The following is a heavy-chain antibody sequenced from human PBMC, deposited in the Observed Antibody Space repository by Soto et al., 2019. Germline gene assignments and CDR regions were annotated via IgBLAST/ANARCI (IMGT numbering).Heavy chain of an antibody. D-gene: IGHD3-10*01. V-gene: IGHV3-23*01. J-gene: IGHJ4*02. Sequence: EVQLLESGGGLVQPGGSLRLSCAASGFTFNHYAMTWVRQAPGTGLEWVSAISGGGATTSYAASVTGRFTVSRVGSKNTLYLQMSSLRAEDTALYYCAKVRGGAGSLTPRVDFWGQGTLVTVAS. CDR2: ISGGGATT. CDR1: GFTFNHYA. CDR3: AKVRGGAGSLTPRVDF.